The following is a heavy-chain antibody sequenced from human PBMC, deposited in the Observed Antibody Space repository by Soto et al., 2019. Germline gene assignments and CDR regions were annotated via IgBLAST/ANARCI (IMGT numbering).Heavy chain of an antibody. CDR3: ARENLVRRFGELSPNWFDP. V-gene: IGHV1-69*06. J-gene: IGHJ5*02. Sequence: ASVKVSCKASGGTFSSYAISWVRQAPGQGLEWMGGIIPIFGTANYAQKFQGRVTITADKSTSTAYMELSSLRSEDTAVYYCARENLVRRFGELSPNWFDPWGQGTLVTVS. D-gene: IGHD3-10*01. CDR2: IIPIFGTA. CDR1: GGTFSSYA.